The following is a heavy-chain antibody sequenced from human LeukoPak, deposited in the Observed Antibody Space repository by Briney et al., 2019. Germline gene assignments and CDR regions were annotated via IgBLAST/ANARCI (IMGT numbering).Heavy chain of an antibody. D-gene: IGHD3-10*01. Sequence: GASVKVSCKASGYTFTGYYMQWVRQAPGQGLEWMGRINPNSGGTNYAQKFQGRVTMTRDTSISTAYMELSRLRSDDTAVYYCERGGSSYRFGEYPYYFDYWGQGTLVTVSS. CDR2: INPNSGGT. CDR1: GYTFTGYY. J-gene: IGHJ4*02. CDR3: ERGGSSYRFGEYPYYFDY. V-gene: IGHV1-2*06.